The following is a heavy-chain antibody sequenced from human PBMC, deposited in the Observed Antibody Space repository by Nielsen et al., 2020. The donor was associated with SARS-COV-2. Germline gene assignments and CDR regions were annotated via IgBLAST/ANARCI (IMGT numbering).Heavy chain of an antibody. CDR1: GFTFSSYS. J-gene: IGHJ4*02. CDR3: AKGIAVAGLDY. D-gene: IGHD6-19*01. Sequence: GESLKISCAASGFTFSSYSMNWVRQAPGKGLEWVSYISSSSSTIYYADSVKGRFTISRDNSKNTLYLQMNSLRAEDTAVYYCAKGIAVAGLDYWGQGTLVTVSS. CDR2: ISSSSSTI. V-gene: IGHV3-48*01.